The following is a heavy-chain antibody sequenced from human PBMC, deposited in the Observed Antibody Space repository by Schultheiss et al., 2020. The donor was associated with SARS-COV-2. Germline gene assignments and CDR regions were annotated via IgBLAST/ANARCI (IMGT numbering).Heavy chain of an antibody. CDR3: ATSLTAGALERPFDY. D-gene: IGHD1-26*01. CDR2: IYYSGSS. V-gene: IGHV4-4*02. J-gene: IGHJ4*02. Sequence: SETLSLTCAVSGGSISSSNWWSWVRQPPGKGLEWIGYIYYSGSSNNNPSLKSRVTLSLDTSKKQFSLKLSSVTAADTAVYYCATSLTAGALERPFDYWGQGTLVTVSS. CDR1: GGSISSSNW.